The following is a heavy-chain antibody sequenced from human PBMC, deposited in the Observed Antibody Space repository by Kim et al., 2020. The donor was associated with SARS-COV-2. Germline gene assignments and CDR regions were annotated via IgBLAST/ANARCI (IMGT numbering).Heavy chain of an antibody. CDR3: VSRYSSSRYYYYYGMDV. CDR2: ISSSSSYI. J-gene: IGHJ6*02. D-gene: IGHD5-18*01. V-gene: IGHV3-21*01. CDR1: GFTFSSYS. Sequence: GGSLRLSCAASGFTFSSYSMNWVRQAPGKGLEWVSSISSSSSYIYYADSVKGRFTISRDNAKNSLYLQMNSLRAEDTAVYYCVSRYSSSRYYYYYGMDVWGQGTTVTVSS.